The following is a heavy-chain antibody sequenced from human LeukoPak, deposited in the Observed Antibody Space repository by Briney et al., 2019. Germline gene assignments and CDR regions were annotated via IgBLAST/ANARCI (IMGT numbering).Heavy chain of an antibody. Sequence: SETLSLTCTVSGGSISSYYWSWIRQPPGKGLEWIGYIYTSGSTNYNPSLKSRVTISVDTSKNQFSLKLSSVTAADTAVYYCARGGSYYGRFDYWGQGTLVTVSS. CDR2: IYTSGST. J-gene: IGHJ4*02. D-gene: IGHD1-26*01. V-gene: IGHV4-4*09. CDR1: GGSISSYY. CDR3: ARGGSYYGRFDY.